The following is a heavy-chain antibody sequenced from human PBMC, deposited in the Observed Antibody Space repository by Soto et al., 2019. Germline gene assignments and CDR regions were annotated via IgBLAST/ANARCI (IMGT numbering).Heavy chain of an antibody. Sequence: SETLSLTCTVSGGSISSGDYYWSWIRQPPGKGLEWIGYIYYSGSTYYNPSLKSRVTISVDTSKNQSSLKLSSVTAADTAVYYCARAPTYYYDSSGYYPPFSFDYWGQGTLVTVSS. CDR3: ARAPTYYYDSSGYYPPFSFDY. D-gene: IGHD3-22*01. V-gene: IGHV4-30-4*01. CDR2: IYYSGST. J-gene: IGHJ4*02. CDR1: GGSISSGDYY.